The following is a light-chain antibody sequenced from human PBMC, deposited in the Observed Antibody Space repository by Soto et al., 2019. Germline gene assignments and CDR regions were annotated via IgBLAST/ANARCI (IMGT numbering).Light chain of an antibody. CDR3: QETFTTPYT. J-gene: IGKJ2*01. V-gene: IGKV1-39*01. Sequence: DIQMTQSPSSLSASVGDRVTITCRASQGISRYLNWYQQKPGKAPKVLIYAASNLESGVPSRFSGSGSGTDFSLTISSLQAGDFATYFCQETFTTPYTFVQGTKV. CDR2: AAS. CDR1: QGISRY.